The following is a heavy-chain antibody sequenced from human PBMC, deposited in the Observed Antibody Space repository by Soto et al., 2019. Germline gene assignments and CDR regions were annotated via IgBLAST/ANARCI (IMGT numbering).Heavy chain of an antibody. D-gene: IGHD6-19*01. CDR3: AADLGRSSGWFDY. CDR2: IVVGSGNT. V-gene: IGHV1-58*01. CDR1: GFTFTSSA. Sequence: SVKVSCKASGFTFTSSAVQWVRQARGQRLEWIGWIVVGSGNTNYAQKFQERVTITRDMSTSTAYMELSSLRSEDTAVYYCAADLGRSSGWFDYWGQGTLVTVSS. J-gene: IGHJ4*02.